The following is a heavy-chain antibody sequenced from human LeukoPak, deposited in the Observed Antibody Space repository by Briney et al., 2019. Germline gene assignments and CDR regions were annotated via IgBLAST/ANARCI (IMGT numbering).Heavy chain of an antibody. CDR3: ARDPYCSSTSCPGAFDI. CDR1: GGSISSSSYY. Sequence: SETLSLTCTVSGGSISSSSYYWGWIRQPPGKGLEWIGSIYYSGSTYYNPSLKSRVTISVDTSKNQFSLNLRSVTAADTAVYYCARDPYCSSTSCPGAFDIWGQGTMVTVSS. V-gene: IGHV4-39*02. CDR2: IYYSGST. J-gene: IGHJ3*02. D-gene: IGHD2-2*01.